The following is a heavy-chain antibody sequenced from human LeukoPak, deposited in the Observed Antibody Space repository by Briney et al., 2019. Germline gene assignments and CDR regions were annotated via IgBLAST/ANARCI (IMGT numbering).Heavy chain of an antibody. D-gene: IGHD6-13*01. CDR2: ISSSSSYI. V-gene: IGHV3-21*01. CDR1: GFTFSSYS. J-gene: IGHJ4*02. CDR3: ARDKIAAAGADY. Sequence: PGGSLRLSCAASGFTFSSYSMNWVRQAPGKGLEWVSSISSSSSYIYYADSVEGRFTISRDNAKNSLYLQMNSLRAEDTAVYYCARDKIAAAGADYWGQGTLVTVSS.